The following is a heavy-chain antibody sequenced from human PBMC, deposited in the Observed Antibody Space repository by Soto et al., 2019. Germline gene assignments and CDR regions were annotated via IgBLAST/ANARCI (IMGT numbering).Heavy chain of an antibody. CDR2: INHRGNT. Sequence: PSETLSLTCAVYGGSFSGYYWNWIRQPPGKGLEWIGEINHRGNTNYNPSLKSRVTISVDTSKKQFSLKLSSVTAADTAVYYCARVKISVAPDYWGQGTLVTVSS. D-gene: IGHD6-19*01. V-gene: IGHV4-34*01. CDR3: ARVKISVAPDY. CDR1: GGSFSGYY. J-gene: IGHJ4*02.